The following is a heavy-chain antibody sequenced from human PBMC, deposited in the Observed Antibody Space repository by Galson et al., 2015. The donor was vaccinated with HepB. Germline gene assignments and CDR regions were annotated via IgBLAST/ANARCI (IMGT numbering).Heavy chain of an antibody. CDR2: ITSGYTI. Sequence: LRLSCAASGFIFSDYYMSWIRQAPGKGLEWVSYITSGYTIYYADSVKGRFTISRDNAKNSLYLQMNSLRAEDTAVYYCARRSCTSASCYLVDYWGQGTLVTVSS. CDR3: ARRSCTSASCYLVDY. V-gene: IGHV3-11*01. J-gene: IGHJ4*02. D-gene: IGHD2-2*01. CDR1: GFIFSDYY.